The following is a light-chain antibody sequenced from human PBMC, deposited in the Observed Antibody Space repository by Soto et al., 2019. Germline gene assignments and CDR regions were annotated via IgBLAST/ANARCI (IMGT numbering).Light chain of an antibody. V-gene: IGLV2-14*01. CDR3: TSYKDTSNLV. J-gene: IGLJ3*02. CDR1: SSDVGGYNY. Sequence: QSALTQPASVSGSPGQSITISCTGTSSDVGGYNYVSWYQHHPGKAPKLMIFAVSNRPSGVSYRFSGSKSGNTASLTISGLQSEDEADYYCTSYKDTSNLVFGGGTKVT. CDR2: AVS.